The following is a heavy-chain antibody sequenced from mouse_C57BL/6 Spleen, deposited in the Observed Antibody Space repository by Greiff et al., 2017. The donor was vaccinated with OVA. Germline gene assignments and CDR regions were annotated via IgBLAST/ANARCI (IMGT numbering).Heavy chain of an antibody. CDR3: ARIDYGSSYGYFDY. CDR1: GYTFTNYW. J-gene: IGHJ2*01. CDR2: IYPGGGYT. Sequence: VQLQQSGAELVRPGPSVKMSCKASGYTFTNYWIGWAKQRPGHGLEWIGDIYPGGGYTNYNEKFKGKATLTADKSSSTAYMQFSSLTSEDSAIYYCARIDYGSSYGYFDYWGQGTTLTVSS. D-gene: IGHD1-1*01. V-gene: IGHV1-63*01.